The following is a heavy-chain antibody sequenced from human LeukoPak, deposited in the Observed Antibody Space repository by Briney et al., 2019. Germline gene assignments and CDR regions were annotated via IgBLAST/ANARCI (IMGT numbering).Heavy chain of an antibody. Sequence: PSETLSLTCTVSGGSINGYSWNWIRQPPGKGLEWIGYMYYSGSTNYNPSLKSRVTISVDTSKNQFSLKLRSVTAADTAVYYCARAGQCGGDCYSLDYWGRGTLVTVSS. V-gene: IGHV4-59*01. D-gene: IGHD2-21*02. CDR2: MYYSGST. J-gene: IGHJ4*02. CDR3: ARAGQCGGDCYSLDY. CDR1: GGSINGYS.